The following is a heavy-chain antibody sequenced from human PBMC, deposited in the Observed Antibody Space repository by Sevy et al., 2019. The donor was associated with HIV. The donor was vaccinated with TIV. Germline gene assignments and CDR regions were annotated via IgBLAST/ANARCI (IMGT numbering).Heavy chain of an antibody. V-gene: IGHV3-30*18. CDR1: GLTVSRCG. D-gene: IGHD3-9*01. CDR3: AKDFTGFYGMDV. J-gene: IGHJ6*02. CDR2: ISYDGSNK. Sequence: GGSLRLSCAASGLTVSRCGMHWARQAPGKGLEWVAVISYDGSNKYYAESVKGRFTISRDTSKNTLYLQMNSLRAEDTAVYYCAKDFTGFYGMDVWGQGTTVTVSS.